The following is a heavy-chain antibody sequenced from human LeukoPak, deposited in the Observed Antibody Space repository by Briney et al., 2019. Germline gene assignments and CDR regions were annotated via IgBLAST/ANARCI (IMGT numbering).Heavy chain of an antibody. D-gene: IGHD1-1*01. V-gene: IGHV3-53*01. CDR3: TRGSSTVSAGYN. Sequence: PGESLRLSCAASGFTLNMDYMSWVRQSPGKGLEWVSVVYTDGRTFYADSVKGRFTISRDDFKNTVFLQMNSLRAEDTAIYFCTRGSSTVSAGYNWGRGTVVIVSS. CDR2: VYTDGRT. J-gene: IGHJ4*02. CDR1: GFTLNMDY.